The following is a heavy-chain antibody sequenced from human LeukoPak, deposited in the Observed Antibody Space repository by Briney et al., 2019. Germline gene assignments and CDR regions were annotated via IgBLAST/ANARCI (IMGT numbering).Heavy chain of an antibody. D-gene: IGHD6-19*01. CDR2: INHSGST. J-gene: IGHJ4*02. Sequence: SETLSLTCAVYGGSFSGYYWSWIRQPPGKGLEWIGEINHSGSTNYNPSLKSRVTISVDTSKNQFSLKLSSVTAADTAVYYCARARDPIAGAVSFDYWAREPRATVSS. CDR1: GGSFSGYY. CDR3: ARARDPIAGAVSFDY. V-gene: IGHV4-34*01.